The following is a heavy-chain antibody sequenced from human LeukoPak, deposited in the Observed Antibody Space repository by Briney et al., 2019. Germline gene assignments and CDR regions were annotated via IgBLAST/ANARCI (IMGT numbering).Heavy chain of an antibody. CDR1: GYTFTGYY. CDR3: ARDRVYYGSGSYYYGMDV. V-gene: IGHV1-2*04. D-gene: IGHD3-10*01. CDR2: INPNSGGT. J-gene: IGHJ6*04. Sequence: ASVKVSCKASGYTFTGYYMHWVRQAPGQGLEWMGWINPNSGGTNYAQKFQGWVTMTRDTSISTAYMELSRLRSDDTAVYCCARDRVYYGSGSYYYGMDVWGKGTTVTVSS.